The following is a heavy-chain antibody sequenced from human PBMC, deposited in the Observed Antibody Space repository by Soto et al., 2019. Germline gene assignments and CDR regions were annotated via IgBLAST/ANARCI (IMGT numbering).Heavy chain of an antibody. CDR3: AKGWDRYYYYYGIDV. D-gene: IGHD1-26*01. J-gene: IGHJ6*02. V-gene: IGHV3-23*01. Sequence: PGGSLRLSCAASGCTFSSYAMSWVRQAPGEGLEWVSAISGSGGSTYYPDSVKGRFTISRDNSRNTLYLQMNSLRAEDTAVYYCAKGWDRYYYYYGIDVWGQGTTVTVSS. CDR2: ISGSGGST. CDR1: GCTFSSYA.